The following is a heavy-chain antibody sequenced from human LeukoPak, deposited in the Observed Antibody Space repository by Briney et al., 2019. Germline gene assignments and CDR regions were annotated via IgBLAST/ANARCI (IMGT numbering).Heavy chain of an antibody. V-gene: IGHV1-18*01. D-gene: IGHD4-23*01. J-gene: IGHJ4*02. CDR3: ARLGYGVNSADY. CDR1: GYTSGYTFANYG. CDR2: ISVYNGNT. Sequence: ASVKVSCKASGYTSGYTFANYGITWVRQAPGQGLEWMGWISVYNGNTNYEQKLQGRVTMTTDTSTSTAYMELRSLTSDDTAVYYRARLGYGVNSADYWGQGTLVTVSS.